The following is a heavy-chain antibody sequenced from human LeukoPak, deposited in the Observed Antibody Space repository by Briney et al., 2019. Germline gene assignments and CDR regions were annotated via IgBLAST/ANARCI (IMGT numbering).Heavy chain of an antibody. J-gene: IGHJ4*02. CDR3: ARGPWLAQELTDGIVVVPAAHGGFDY. CDR1: GGSFSGSFSGYY. Sequence: SETLSLTCAVYGGSFSGSFSGYYWSWIRQPPGKGLEWIGEINHSGSTNYNPSLKSRVTISVDTSKNQFSLKLSSVTAADTAVYYCARGPWLAQELTDGIVVVPAAHGGFDYWGQGTLVTVSS. V-gene: IGHV4-34*01. D-gene: IGHD2-2*01. CDR2: INHSGST.